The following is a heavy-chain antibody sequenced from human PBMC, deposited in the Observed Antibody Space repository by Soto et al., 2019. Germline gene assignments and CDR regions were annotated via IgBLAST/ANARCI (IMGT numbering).Heavy chain of an antibody. CDR1: GFTFSDYY. D-gene: IGHD2-21*01. J-gene: IGHJ2*01. CDR2: ISSSGSYI. V-gene: IGHV3-11*06. Sequence: QMQLVESGGDLVKPGGSLRLSCEASGFTFSDYYMSWIRQVPGQGLEWLSFISSSGSYIKYLDSMRGRLTVSRDNGKNSLYLQMHSLRVEDTAVYYCARLRVGVNWYFDLWGRGTMVPVSA. CDR3: ARLRVGVNWYFDL.